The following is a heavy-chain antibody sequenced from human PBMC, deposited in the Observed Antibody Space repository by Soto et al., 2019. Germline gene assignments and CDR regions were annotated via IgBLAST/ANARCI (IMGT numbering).Heavy chain of an antibody. J-gene: IGHJ4*02. CDR3: AREEAAGTLYYFDY. D-gene: IGHD6-13*01. CDR2: IYYSGST. Sequence: PSETLSLTCTVSGGSISSGGYYWSWIRQHPGKGLEWIGYIYYSGSTYYNPSLKSRVTISVDTSKNQFSLKLSSVTAADTAVYYCAREEAAGTLYYFDYWGQGTLVTVSS. CDR1: GGSISSGGYY. V-gene: IGHV4-31*03.